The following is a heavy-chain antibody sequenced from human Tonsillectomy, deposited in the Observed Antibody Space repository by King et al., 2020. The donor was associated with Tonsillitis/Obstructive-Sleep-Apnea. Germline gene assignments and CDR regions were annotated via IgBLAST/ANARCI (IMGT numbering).Heavy chain of an antibody. CDR2: ISNDGNNK. Sequence: VQLVESGGGVVQPGRSLRLACAASGFTFSSYAMHWVRQAPGKGLEWVAVISNDGNNKYYADSVKGRFTISRDNSKNTLYLQMNSLRPEDSAVYFCVRLGAPRGFDYWGQGTLVTVSS. J-gene: IGHJ4*02. D-gene: IGHD1-26*01. CDR1: GFTFSSYA. CDR3: VRLGAPRGFDY. V-gene: IGHV3-30*04.